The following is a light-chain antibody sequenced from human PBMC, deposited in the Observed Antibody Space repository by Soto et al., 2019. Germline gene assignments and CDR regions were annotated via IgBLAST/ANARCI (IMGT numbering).Light chain of an antibody. J-gene: IGLJ1*01. Sequence: QAVVTQPPSVSGAPGQRVTISCTGSSSNIGAPYDVHWYQHLPGTAPKLLIFGDTNRPSGVPDRFSGSKSGTSASLAITRLQAEDEADYYCQSYEISLPNYVFGTGTKLTVL. CDR2: GDT. CDR1: SSNIGAPYD. V-gene: IGLV1-40*01. CDR3: QSYEISLPNYV.